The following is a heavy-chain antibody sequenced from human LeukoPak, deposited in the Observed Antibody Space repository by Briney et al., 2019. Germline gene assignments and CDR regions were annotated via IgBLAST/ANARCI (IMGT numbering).Heavy chain of an antibody. CDR3: ARRAVAGTVDAFDI. CDR2: IYYSGST. J-gene: IGHJ3*02. Sequence: RPSETLSLTCTVSGGSISSSSYYWGWIRQPPGKGLEWIGSIYYSGSTYYNPSLKSRVTISVDTSKNQFSLKLSSVTAADTAVYYCARRAVAGTVDAFDIWGPGTMVTVSS. CDR1: GGSISSSSYY. D-gene: IGHD6-19*01. V-gene: IGHV4-39*01.